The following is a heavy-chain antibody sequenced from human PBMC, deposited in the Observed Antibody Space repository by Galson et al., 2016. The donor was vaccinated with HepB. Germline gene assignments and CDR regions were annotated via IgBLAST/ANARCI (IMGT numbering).Heavy chain of an antibody. Sequence: SLRLSCAASGFTVSDNYMSWVRQAPGKGLEWVSSISSTTTYIYYADSVKGRFTISRDNAKNSVYLQMNSLRAEDTAVYYCANSLMISTSQGRGSTWGQGTLVTVSS. CDR1: GFTVSDNY. D-gene: IGHD3/OR15-3a*01. J-gene: IGHJ4*02. V-gene: IGHV3-11*06. CDR2: ISSTTTYI. CDR3: ANSLMISTSQGRGST.